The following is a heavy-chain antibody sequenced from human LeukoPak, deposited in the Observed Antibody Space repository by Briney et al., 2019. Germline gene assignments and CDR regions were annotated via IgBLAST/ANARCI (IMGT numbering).Heavy chain of an antibody. CDR2: IILIFGTA. J-gene: IGHJ6*03. V-gene: IGHV1-69*05. CDR1: GCTFSSYA. CDR3: ARGPANYYYYYYMDV. Sequence: ASVKVSFKSSGCTFSSYAISWVRQAPGQGLEWMGGIILIFGTANYAQKFQGRVTITTDESTSTAYMELNSLRSEDTAVYYYARGPANYYYYYYMDVWGKGTTVTVSS.